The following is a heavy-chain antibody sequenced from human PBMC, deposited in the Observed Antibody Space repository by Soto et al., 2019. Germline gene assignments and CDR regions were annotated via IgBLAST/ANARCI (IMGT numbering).Heavy chain of an antibody. CDR3: ARDWKVVVITTAFDY. CDR2: ISGSGGST. V-gene: IGHV3-23*01. Sequence: EVQLLESGGGLVQPGGSLRLSCAASGFTFSSYAMSWVRQAPGKGLEWVSAISGSGGSTYYADSVKGRFTISRDNSKNTLYLQMNSLRVEDTAVYYCARDWKVVVITTAFDYWGQGTLVTVSS. J-gene: IGHJ4*02. CDR1: GFTFSSYA. D-gene: IGHD3-22*01.